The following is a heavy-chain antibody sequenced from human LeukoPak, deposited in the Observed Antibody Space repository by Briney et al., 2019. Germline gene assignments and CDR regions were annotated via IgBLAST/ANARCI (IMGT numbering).Heavy chain of an antibody. D-gene: IGHD2-21*02. CDR3: ARANHIVLATAINDAFDI. CDR2: SSRSGSTI. J-gene: IGHJ3*02. Sequence: PGGSLRLSCAASGFTFSSYEMNWVRQAPGKGLEWVSYSSRSGSTIYYADSVKGRFTISRDNAKNSLYLQMNSLRAEDTAVYYCARANHIVLATAINDAFDIWGQGTTVTVSS. CDR1: GFTFSSYE. V-gene: IGHV3-48*03.